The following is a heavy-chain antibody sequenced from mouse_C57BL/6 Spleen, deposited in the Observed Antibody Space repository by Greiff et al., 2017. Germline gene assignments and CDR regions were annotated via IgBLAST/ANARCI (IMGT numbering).Heavy chain of an antibody. CDR1: GYTFTDYY. V-gene: IGHV1-19*01. Sequence: EVQLQQSGPVLVKPGASVKMSCKASGYTFTDYYMNWVKQSHGKSLEWIGVINPYNGGTSYNQKFKGKATLTVDKSSSTAYMELNSLTSEDSAVYYCARRYGTLDYWGQGTTLTVAS. CDR2: INPYNGGT. CDR3: ARRYGTLDY. D-gene: IGHD1-1*01. J-gene: IGHJ2*01.